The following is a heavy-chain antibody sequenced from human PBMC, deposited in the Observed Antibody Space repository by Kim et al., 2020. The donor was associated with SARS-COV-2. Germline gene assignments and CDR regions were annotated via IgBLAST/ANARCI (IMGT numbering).Heavy chain of an antibody. CDR3: LGGFYFDY. Sequence: ASVKVSCKTSGHFFTRDSIHWVRQAPGQGLEWMGGIDCGNGNTIYSQKFQGRVTFTTDTSASTAYMELSFLRSEDSAVYYCLGGFYFDYWGQATLATGSS. V-gene: IGHV1-3*01. CDR2: IDCGNGNT. CDR1: GHFFTRDS. J-gene: IGHJ4*02. D-gene: IGHD3-16*01.